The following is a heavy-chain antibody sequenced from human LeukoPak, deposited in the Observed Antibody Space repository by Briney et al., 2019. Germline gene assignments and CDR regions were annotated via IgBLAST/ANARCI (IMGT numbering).Heavy chain of an antibody. V-gene: IGHV3-23*01. Sequence: GGSLRLSCADSGFTFSSYAMNWVRRAPGKGLEWGSVISSSGGTTYYSDSVKSRFIISRDNSKNTLYLQMNSLRAEDTDVYYCAKAGIAVPATPEYCGQGTKVTVSS. CDR2: ISSSGGTT. CDR1: GFTFSSYA. CDR3: AKAGIAVPATPEY. D-gene: IGHD6-19*01. J-gene: IGHJ4*02.